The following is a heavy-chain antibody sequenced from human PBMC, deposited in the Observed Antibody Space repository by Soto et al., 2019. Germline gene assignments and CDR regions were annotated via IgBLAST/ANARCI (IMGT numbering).Heavy chain of an antibody. CDR1: GYTFTGYY. CDR3: ARAKRYSTPSGWFAP. V-gene: IGHV1-2*04. Sequence: GPSVKVSCKASGYTFTGYYMHWVRQAPGQGLEWMGWINPNSGGTNYAQKFQGWVTMTRDTSISTAYMELSRLRSDDTAVDYCARAKRYSTPSGWFAPGGQGTLVPVSS. D-gene: IGHD6-6*01. CDR2: INPNSGGT. J-gene: IGHJ5*02.